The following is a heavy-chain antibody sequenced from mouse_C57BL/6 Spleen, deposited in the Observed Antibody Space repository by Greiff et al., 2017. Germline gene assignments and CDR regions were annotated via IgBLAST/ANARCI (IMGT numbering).Heavy chain of an antibody. CDR2: IYPGDGDT. CDR1: GYAFSSYW. J-gene: IGHJ1*03. Sequence: LKESGASVKISCKASGYAFSSYWMNWVKQRPGKGLEWIGQIYPGDGDTNYNGKFKGKATLTADKSSSTAYMQLSSLTSEDSAVYFCARYGRYGWYFDVWGTGTTVTVSS. V-gene: IGHV1-80*01. CDR3: ARYGRYGWYFDV. D-gene: IGHD1-1*01.